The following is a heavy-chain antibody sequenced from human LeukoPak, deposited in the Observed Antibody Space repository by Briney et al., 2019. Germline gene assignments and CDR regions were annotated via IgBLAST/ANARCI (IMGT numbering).Heavy chain of an antibody. CDR2: INHSGST. CDR3: ARIRPYDPVWGTKRRYYFDY. Sequence: SETLSLTCAVYGGSFSGYYWSWIRQPPGKGLEWIGEINHSGSTNYNPSLKSRVTISVDTSKNQFSLKLSSVTAADTAIYYCARIRPYDPVWGTKRRYYFDYWGQGTLVTVSS. D-gene: IGHD3-16*01. V-gene: IGHV4-34*01. CDR1: GGSFSGYY. J-gene: IGHJ4*02.